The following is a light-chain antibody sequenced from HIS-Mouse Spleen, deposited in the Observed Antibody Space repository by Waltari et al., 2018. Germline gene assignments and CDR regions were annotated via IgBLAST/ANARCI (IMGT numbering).Light chain of an antibody. CDR1: SRDVGSYNL. CDR3: CSYAGSSTLV. J-gene: IGLJ3*02. CDR2: EGS. Sequence: QSALTQPASVSGSPGPSITIPCPGTSRDVGSYNLVPWYQQHPGKAPKLMIYEGSKRPSGVSNRFSGSKSGNTASLTISGLQAEDEADYYCCSYAGSSTLVFGGGTKLTVL. V-gene: IGLV2-23*01.